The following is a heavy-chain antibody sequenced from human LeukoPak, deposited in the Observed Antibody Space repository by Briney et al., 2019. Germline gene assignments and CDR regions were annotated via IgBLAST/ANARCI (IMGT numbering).Heavy chain of an antibody. CDR1: GGSFSGYY. CDR3: ARVAYCGGDCFYYFDY. J-gene: IGHJ4*02. V-gene: IGHV4-34*01. Sequence: SETLSLTCAVYGGSFSGYYWSWIRQPPGKGLEWIGEINHSGSTNYNPPLKSRVTISVDTSKNQFSLKLSSVTAADTAVYYCARVAYCGGDCFYYFDYWGQGTLVTVSS. D-gene: IGHD2-21*02. CDR2: INHSGST.